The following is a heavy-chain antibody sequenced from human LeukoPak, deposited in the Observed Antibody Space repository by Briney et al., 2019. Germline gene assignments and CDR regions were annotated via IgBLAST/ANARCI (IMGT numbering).Heavy chain of an antibody. CDR3: ARHRFRPGYGGTLDAFDI. Sequence: SETLSLTCPISGGSISSHYWSWIRQPPGKGLEWIGYIYYSGSTNYNPSLKSRVTISVDTSKNQFSLKLSSVTAADTAVYYCARHRFRPGYGGTLDAFDIWGQGTMVTVSS. J-gene: IGHJ3*02. D-gene: IGHD4-23*01. CDR2: IYYSGST. CDR1: GGSISSHY. V-gene: IGHV4-59*08.